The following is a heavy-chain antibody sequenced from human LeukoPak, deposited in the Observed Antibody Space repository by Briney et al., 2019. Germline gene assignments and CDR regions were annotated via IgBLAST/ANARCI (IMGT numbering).Heavy chain of an antibody. CDR3: ASTDYGDDFDY. J-gene: IGHJ4*02. D-gene: IGHD4-17*01. Sequence: ASVKVSCEASGYTCTGYYMHWVRQAPGQGLEWMGRINPNSGGTNYAQKFQGRVTMTRDTSISTAYMELSRLRSDDTAVYYCASTDYGDDFDYWGQGTLVTVSS. CDR2: INPNSGGT. V-gene: IGHV1-2*06. CDR1: GYTCTGYY.